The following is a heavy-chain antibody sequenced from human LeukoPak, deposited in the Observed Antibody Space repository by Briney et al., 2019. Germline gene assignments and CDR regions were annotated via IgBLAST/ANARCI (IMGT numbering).Heavy chain of an antibody. J-gene: IGHJ4*02. D-gene: IGHD3-22*01. CDR3: ARVDK. V-gene: IGHV3-53*01. CDR2: ISRDDTI. Sequence: GGSLRLSCAVSGFTVSLNDMTWVRQAPGKGLECVSVISRDDTIFYADSVKGRFTISRDNSKNTLYLQMNSLRAVDTAVYYCARVDKWGQGPLVTVSS. CDR1: GFTVSLND.